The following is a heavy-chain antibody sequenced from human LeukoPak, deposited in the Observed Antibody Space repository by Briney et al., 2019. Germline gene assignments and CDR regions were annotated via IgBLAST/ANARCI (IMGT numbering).Heavy chain of an antibody. D-gene: IGHD3-22*01. CDR2: IWFDGSDK. Sequence: GGSLRLSCAASGFTFSNYGMHWVRQVPGKGLEWVAAIWFDGSDKYYADSVKGRFSISRDNSKNTLYLQMNSLRAEDTAVYYCARELPPVVNFYFDSWGQGTLVTVSS. V-gene: IGHV3-33*08. J-gene: IGHJ4*02. CDR3: ARELPPVVNFYFDS. CDR1: GFTFSNYG.